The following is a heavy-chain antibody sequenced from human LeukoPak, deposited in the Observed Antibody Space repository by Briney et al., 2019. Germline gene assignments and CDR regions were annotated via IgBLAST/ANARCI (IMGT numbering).Heavy chain of an antibody. CDR2: INPNSGGT. V-gene: IGHV1-2*02. Sequence: ASVKVSCKSSGYTFTGYYMHWVRQAPGQGLEWMGWINPNSGGTNYAQKFQGRVTMTRDTSISTACMELSRLRSDDTAVYYCARGAGKLFKNWFDPWGQGTLVTVSS. CDR3: ARGAGKLFKNWFDP. J-gene: IGHJ5*02. CDR1: GYTFTGYY. D-gene: IGHD3-10*01.